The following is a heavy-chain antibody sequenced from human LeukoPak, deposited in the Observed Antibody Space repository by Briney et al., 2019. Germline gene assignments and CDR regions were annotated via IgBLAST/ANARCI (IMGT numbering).Heavy chain of an antibody. CDR3: ASSDYDSSGTFDY. J-gene: IGHJ4*02. CDR1: GFTFSSDG. D-gene: IGHD3-22*01. CDR2: ISSSSSTI. Sequence: GGSLRLSCAASGFTFSSDGMNWVRQAPGKGLEWVSYISSSSSTIYYADSVKGRFTISRDNAKNSLYLQMNSLRDEDTAVYYCASSDYDSSGTFDYWGQGTLVTVSS. V-gene: IGHV3-48*02.